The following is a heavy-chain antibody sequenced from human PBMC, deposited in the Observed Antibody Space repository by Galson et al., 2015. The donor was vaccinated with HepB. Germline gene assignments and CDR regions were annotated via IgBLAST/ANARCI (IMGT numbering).Heavy chain of an antibody. CDR2: IIPIFGTA. CDR3: ARDDGGAYGSGSYFTFDP. D-gene: IGHD3-10*01. V-gene: IGHV1-69*13. CDR1: GGTFSSYA. Sequence: SVKVSCKASGGTFSSYAISWVRQAPGQGLEWMGGIIPIFGTANYAQKFQGRVTITADESTSTAYMELSSLRSEDTAVYYCARDDGGAYGSGSYFTFDPWGQGTLVTVSS. J-gene: IGHJ5*02.